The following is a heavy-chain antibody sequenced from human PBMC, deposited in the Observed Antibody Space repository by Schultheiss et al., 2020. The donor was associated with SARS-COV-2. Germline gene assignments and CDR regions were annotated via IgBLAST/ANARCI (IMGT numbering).Heavy chain of an antibody. Sequence: SETLSLTCTVSGGSISSSSYYWGWIRQPPGKGLEWIGSIYYSGSTYYNPSLKSRVTMSVDTSKNQFSLKLSSVTAADTAVYYCAREPASGLHWYFDLWGRGTLVTVSS. CDR3: AREPASGLHWYFDL. CDR2: IYYSGST. J-gene: IGHJ2*01. V-gene: IGHV4-39*07. D-gene: IGHD1-14*01. CDR1: GGSISSSSYY.